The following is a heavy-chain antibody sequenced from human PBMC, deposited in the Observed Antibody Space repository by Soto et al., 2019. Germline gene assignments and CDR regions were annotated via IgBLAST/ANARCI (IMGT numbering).Heavy chain of an antibody. CDR2: IYSGGDT. V-gene: IGHV3-53*04. CDR1: GFAVRHNY. CDR3: ASKTATIPSGGAV. J-gene: IGHJ6*04. D-gene: IGHD2-21*02. Sequence: EVQLVESGGGLVQPGGSLRLSCTASGFAVRHNYMTWVRQAPGKGLEWVSLIYSGGDTAYADSVKGRFTISRNTSQNTLYLQINRLRAEDPAVYYCASKTATIPSGGAVWGKGTAVTVSS.